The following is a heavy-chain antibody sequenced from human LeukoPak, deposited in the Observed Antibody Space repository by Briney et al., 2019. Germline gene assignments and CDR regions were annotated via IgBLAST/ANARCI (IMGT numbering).Heavy chain of an antibody. CDR2: IRNDGSSE. Sequence: GGSLRLSCAASGFTFSSYGMHWVRQAPGKGLEWVAFIRNDGSSEFYKDSVKGRFTISRDNSKNTLFLQMNSLRAEDTAVYYCARERLIVGATYFDYWGQGTLVTVSS. CDR3: ARERLIVGATYFDY. D-gene: IGHD1-26*01. CDR1: GFTFSSYG. V-gene: IGHV3-30*02. J-gene: IGHJ4*02.